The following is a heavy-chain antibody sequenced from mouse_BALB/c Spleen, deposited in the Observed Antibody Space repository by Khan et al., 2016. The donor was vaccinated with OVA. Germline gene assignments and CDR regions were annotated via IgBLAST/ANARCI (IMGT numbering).Heavy chain of an antibody. CDR1: GFNIKDTY. CDR2: IDPANGNT. V-gene: IGHV14-3*02. D-gene: IGHD4-1*01. Sequence: VQLKQSGAELVKPGASVKLSCTTSGFNIKDTYMHWVKQRPEQGLEWIGRIDPANGNTKYDPKFQGKATITADTSSNTAYLQLSNLTSEDTAVYYCTRWEGPFAYWGQGTRGTVSA. J-gene: IGHJ3*01. CDR3: TRWEGPFAY.